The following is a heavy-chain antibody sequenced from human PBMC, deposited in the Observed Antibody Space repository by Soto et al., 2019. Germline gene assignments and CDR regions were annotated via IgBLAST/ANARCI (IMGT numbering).Heavy chain of an antibody. D-gene: IGHD2-2*01. CDR3: ARLGEGYCSSTSCYRRPDYYYYGMDV. CDR2: IYPGDSDT. CDR1: GYSFTSYW. V-gene: IGHV5-51*01. Sequence: GEYLKISCKGSGYSFTSYWIGWVRQMPGKGLEWMGIIYPGDSDTRYSPSFQGQVTISADKSISTAYLQWSSLKASDTAMYYCARLGEGYCSSTSCYRRPDYYYYGMDVWGQGTTVTVSS. J-gene: IGHJ6*02.